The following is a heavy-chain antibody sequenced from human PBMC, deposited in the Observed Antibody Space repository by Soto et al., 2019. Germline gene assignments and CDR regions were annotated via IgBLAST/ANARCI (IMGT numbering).Heavy chain of an antibody. CDR1: GCSFTSNNW. D-gene: IGHD1-7*01. V-gene: IGHV4-4*02. CDR3: ASRDPGTSVDY. CDR2: IYRTGST. J-gene: IGHJ4*02. Sequence: SETLTLTCAVSGCSFTSNNWWTWVRQPPGQGLEWIGEIYRTGSTNYNPSLKSRVTISLDKSENQFSLKVTSLTAADTAVYYCASRDPGTSVDYWGQGTLVTAPQ.